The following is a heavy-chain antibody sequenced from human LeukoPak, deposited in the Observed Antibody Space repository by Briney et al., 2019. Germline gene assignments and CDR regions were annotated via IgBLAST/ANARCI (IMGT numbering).Heavy chain of an antibody. CDR1: GFTFSNYA. V-gene: IGHV3-30*18. Sequence: GGSLRLSCAASGFTFSNYAMHWVRQSPGKGLEWVAVISYDGSNKYYADSVKGRFTISRDNSKNTLYLQMNSLRAEDTAVYYCAKGAVAWGYYGMDVWGQGTTLTVSS. D-gene: IGHD6-19*01. CDR2: ISYDGSNK. J-gene: IGHJ6*02. CDR3: AKGAVAWGYYGMDV.